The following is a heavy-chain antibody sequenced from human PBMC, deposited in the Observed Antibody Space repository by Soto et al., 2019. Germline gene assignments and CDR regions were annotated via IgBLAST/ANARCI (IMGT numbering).Heavy chain of an antibody. J-gene: IGHJ6*02. CDR3: WVVPAATTFYYYYGMDV. V-gene: IGHV3-23*01. Sequence: GGALRISCAASGFTFSSYAMSWVRQAPGEGLEWVSAISGSGGSTYYADSVKGRFTISRDNSKNTLYLQMNSLRAEDTAVYYCWVVPAATTFYYYYGMDVWGQGTTVTVSS. CDR1: GFTFSSYA. D-gene: IGHD2-2*01. CDR2: ISGSGGST.